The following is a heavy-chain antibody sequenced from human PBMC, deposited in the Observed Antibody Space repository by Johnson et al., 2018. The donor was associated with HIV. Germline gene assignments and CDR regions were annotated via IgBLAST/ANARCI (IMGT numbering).Heavy chain of an antibody. CDR3: TTDKAAAAGNRAPLFDAFDI. Sequence: VQPVESGGGLVKPGGSLRLSCAASGFPFSNAWLSWVRQAPGQGLEWVGRIKSKTYGGTIDSAAPVQGRFPIYRVDPKNTLYLQMNSLKTEDTAVYYCTTDKAAAAGNRAPLFDAFDIWGQVTMVTVSS. CDR2: IKSKTYGGTI. J-gene: IGHJ3*02. V-gene: IGHV3-15*01. D-gene: IGHD6-13*01. CDR1: GFPFSNAW.